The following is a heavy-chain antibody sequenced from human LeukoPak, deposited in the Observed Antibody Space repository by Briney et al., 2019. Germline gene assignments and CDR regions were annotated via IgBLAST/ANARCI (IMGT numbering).Heavy chain of an antibody. J-gene: IGHJ5*02. CDR1: GFTFDDYA. CDR3: AKGTDYGWFDP. Sequence: PGGSLRLSCAASGFTFDDYAMHWVRQASGKGLEWVSGISWNSGSIGYADSVKGRFTISRDNAKNSLYLQMNSLRAEDMALYYCAKGTDYGWFDPWGQGTLVTVSS. D-gene: IGHD4-17*01. V-gene: IGHV3-9*03. CDR2: ISWNSGSI.